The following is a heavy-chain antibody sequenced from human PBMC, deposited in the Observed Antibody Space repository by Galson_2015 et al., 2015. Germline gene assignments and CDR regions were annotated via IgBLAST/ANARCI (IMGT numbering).Heavy chain of an antibody. CDR2: MNPNSGNT. V-gene: IGHV1-8*01. CDR1: GYTFTSYD. Sequence: SVKVSCKASGYTFTSYDINWVRQATGQGLEWMGWMNPNSGNTGYAQKFQGRVTMTRNTSISTAYMELSSLRSEDTAVYYCARSRSVTMVRGTPVEFDYWGQGTLVTVSS. D-gene: IGHD3-10*01. J-gene: IGHJ4*02. CDR3: ARSRSVTMVRGTPVEFDY.